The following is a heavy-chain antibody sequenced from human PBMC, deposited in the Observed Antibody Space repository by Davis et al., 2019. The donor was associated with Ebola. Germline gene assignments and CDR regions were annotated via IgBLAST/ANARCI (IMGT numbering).Heavy chain of an antibody. CDR2: ISSSSSYI. Sequence: PGGSLRLSCAASGFTFSSYSMNWVRQAPGKGLEWVSSISSSSSYIYYADSVKGRFTISRDNAKNSLYLQMNSLRAEDTAVYYCARGMWLFSVGDAFDIWGQETMVTVSS. V-gene: IGHV3-21*01. CDR1: GFTFSSYS. D-gene: IGHD5-12*01. J-gene: IGHJ3*02. CDR3: ARGMWLFSVGDAFDI.